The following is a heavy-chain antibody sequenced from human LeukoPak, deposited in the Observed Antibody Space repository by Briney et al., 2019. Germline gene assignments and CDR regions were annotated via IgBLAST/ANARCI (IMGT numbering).Heavy chain of an antibody. D-gene: IGHD3-10*01. CDR3: SRDMVRETLMYWFDP. CDR2: IYGSGST. V-gene: IGHV4-4*07. J-gene: IGHJ5*02. Sequence: SETLSLTCTVTGASIHGYFWSWIRQSAGKGMEWIGRIYGSGSTNYNPSLESRATVSSDTSKNQFSLKLRSVTAADTAVYYCSRDMVRETLMYWFDPWGPGILVTVS. CDR1: GASIHGYF.